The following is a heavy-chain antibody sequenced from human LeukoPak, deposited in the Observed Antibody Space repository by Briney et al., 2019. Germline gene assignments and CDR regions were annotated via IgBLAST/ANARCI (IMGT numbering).Heavy chain of an antibody. D-gene: IGHD2-21*02. Sequence: ASVKVSCKASGYTFTGYYMHWVRQAPGQGLEWMGWINPNSGGTNYAQKFQGRVTMTRDTSISTAYMELSRLRADDTAVYYCARHPCRGDCYSALYYFDYWGQGTLVTVSS. CDR3: ARHPCRGDCYSALYYFDY. J-gene: IGHJ4*02. CDR1: GYTFTGYY. CDR2: INPNSGGT. V-gene: IGHV1-2*02.